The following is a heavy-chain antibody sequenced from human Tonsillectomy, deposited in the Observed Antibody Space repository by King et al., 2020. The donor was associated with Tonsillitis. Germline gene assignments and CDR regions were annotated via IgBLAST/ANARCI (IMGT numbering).Heavy chain of an antibody. V-gene: IGHV1-2*02. Sequence: VQLVQSGAEVKKPGASVKVSCKASGYTFTGSYMHWVRQAPGQGLEWMGWINPDRGGTSCAQKFQGRVTMTRDTSITTAYMELSRLRSDDTAVYYCARARIAVAGTDAFDIWGLGTMVTVSS. CDR1: GYTFTGSY. J-gene: IGHJ3*02. D-gene: IGHD6-19*01. CDR2: INPDRGGT. CDR3: ARARIAVAGTDAFDI.